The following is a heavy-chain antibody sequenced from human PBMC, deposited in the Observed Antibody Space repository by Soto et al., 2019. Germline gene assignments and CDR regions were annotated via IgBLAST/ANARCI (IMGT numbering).Heavy chain of an antibody. Sequence: QVQLVESGGGVVQPGRSLRLSCAASGFTFSTYGMHWVRQAPGRGLEWVAFISYDGSNKYYADFVKGRFTISRDNSKNTLYLQMNSLRAEDTAMYYCAKEGGSYSWGQGTLVSVSS. J-gene: IGHJ4*02. CDR3: AKEGGSYS. D-gene: IGHD1-26*01. CDR2: ISYDGSNK. V-gene: IGHV3-30*18. CDR1: GFTFSTYG.